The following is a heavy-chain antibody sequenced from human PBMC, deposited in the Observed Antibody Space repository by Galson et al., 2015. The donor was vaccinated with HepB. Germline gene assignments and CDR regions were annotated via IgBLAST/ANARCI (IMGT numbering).Heavy chain of an antibody. D-gene: IGHD2-15*01. J-gene: IGHJ4*02. Sequence: SLRLSCAASGFSFARYAMTWVRQAPGKGLEWVSSITSSGGNSYYTDSVKGRFTVSRDNFKNPLLLQLNSLRAEDTAMYFCAKDGIMVANNPYHFHYWGQGTLVTVSS. V-gene: IGHV3-23*01. CDR1: GFSFARYA. CDR3: AKDGIMVANNPYHFHY. CDR2: ITSSGGNS.